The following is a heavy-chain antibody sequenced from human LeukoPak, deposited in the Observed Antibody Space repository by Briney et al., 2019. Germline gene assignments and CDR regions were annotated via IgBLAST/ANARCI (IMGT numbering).Heavy chain of an antibody. V-gene: IGHV4-59*13. CDR2: VYDTGIT. CDR3: ARETTLTGYASGLGFNY. D-gene: IGHD6-19*01. J-gene: IGHJ4*02. Sequence: SETLSLTCTVSGGSISGYYWSWIRQPPGKGLEWIGCVYDTGITKYNPSLRGRVTISIDTSKRQFSLMLRSVTAADTAVYYCARETTLTGYASGLGFNYWGQGTLVTVSS. CDR1: GGSISGYY.